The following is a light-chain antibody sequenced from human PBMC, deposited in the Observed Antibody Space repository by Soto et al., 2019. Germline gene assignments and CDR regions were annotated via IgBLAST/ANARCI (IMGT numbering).Light chain of an antibody. CDR1: QTVTSTY. Sequence: EIVLTQSPGTLSLSPGERATLSCRASQTVTSTYLAWYQQKPGQAPRLLIYGASSRATGIPDRFSGSGSGTVFSLTISRLEPEDFAVYYCQQYDTSFTFGPGTKVDIK. J-gene: IGKJ3*01. CDR2: GAS. V-gene: IGKV3-20*01. CDR3: QQYDTSFT.